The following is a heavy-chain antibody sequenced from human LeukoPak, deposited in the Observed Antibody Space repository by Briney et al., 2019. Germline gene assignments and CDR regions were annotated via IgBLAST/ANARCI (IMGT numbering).Heavy chain of an antibody. CDR1: GYSFTSYW. Sequence: GESLKISCKGSGYSFTSYWIAWVRQMPGKGLEWMEIIYSPSFQGQVTISADKSIRTAHLQWSSLKASDTAMYYCVRSDYGDFEYYFDYWGQGTLVTVSS. V-gene: IGHV5-51*01. CDR3: VRSDYGDFEYYFDY. CDR2: IY. J-gene: IGHJ4*02. D-gene: IGHD4-17*01.